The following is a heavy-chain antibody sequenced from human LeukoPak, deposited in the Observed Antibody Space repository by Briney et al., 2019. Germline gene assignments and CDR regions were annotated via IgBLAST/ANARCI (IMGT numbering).Heavy chain of an antibody. CDR1: GFTFSSYS. CDR2: ISSSSSYI. V-gene: IGHV3-21*01. J-gene: IGHJ5*02. D-gene: IGHD6-19*01. Sequence: GGSQRLSCAASGFTFSSYSMNWVRQAPGKGLEWVSSISSSSSYIYYADSVKGRFTISRDNAKNSLYLQMNSLRAEDTAVYYCARGSSGWYGGHNWFDPWGQGTLVTVSS. CDR3: ARGSSGWYGGHNWFDP.